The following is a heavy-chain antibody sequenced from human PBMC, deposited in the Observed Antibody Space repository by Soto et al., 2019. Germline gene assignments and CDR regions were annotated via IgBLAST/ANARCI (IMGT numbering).Heavy chain of an antibody. J-gene: IGHJ6*02. D-gene: IGHD3-22*01. Sequence: QVQLVQSGAEVKKPGSSVKVSCKASGGTFSSYAISWVRQAPGQGLEWMGGIIPIFGTANYAQKFQGRVTITVDESTSTAYMELSSLRSEYTAVYYCARSILVVITGYYYGMDVWGQGTTVTVSS. CDR1: GGTFSSYA. CDR3: ARSILVVITGYYYGMDV. CDR2: IIPIFGTA. V-gene: IGHV1-69*01.